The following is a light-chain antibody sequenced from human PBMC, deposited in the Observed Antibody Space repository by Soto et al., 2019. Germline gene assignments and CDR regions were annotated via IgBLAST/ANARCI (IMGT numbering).Light chain of an antibody. CDR3: QQYGSSLLWT. V-gene: IGKV3-20*01. CDR2: GAS. Sequence: EIVLTQSPGTLSLSPGERATLSCWASQSVSSSYLAWYQQKPGQAPRLLIYGASSRATGIPDRFSGSGSGTDFTLTISRLEPEDFAVYYCQQYGSSLLWTFGQGTKVEIK. J-gene: IGKJ1*01. CDR1: QSVSSSY.